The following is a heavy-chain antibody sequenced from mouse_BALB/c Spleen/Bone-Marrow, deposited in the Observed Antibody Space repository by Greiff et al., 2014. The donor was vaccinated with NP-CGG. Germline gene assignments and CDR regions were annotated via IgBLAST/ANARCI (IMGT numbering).Heavy chain of an antibody. J-gene: IGHJ3*01. CDR2: IDPANGNT. Sequence: EVQVVESGAELVKPGASVKLSCTASGFNIKDTYMHWVKQRPEQGLEWIGRIDPANGNTKYDPKFQGKATITADTSSNTAYLQLSSLTSGDTAVYYCAAYYYGSSQFAYWGQGTLVTVSA. V-gene: IGHV14-3*02. CDR3: AAYYYGSSQFAY. D-gene: IGHD1-1*01. CDR1: GFNIKDTY.